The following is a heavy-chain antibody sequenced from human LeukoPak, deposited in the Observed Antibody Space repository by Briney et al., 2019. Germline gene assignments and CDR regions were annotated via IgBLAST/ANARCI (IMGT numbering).Heavy chain of an antibody. CDR2: INPNSGGT. V-gene: IGHV1-2*02. D-gene: IGHD1-26*01. J-gene: IGHJ1*01. CDR3: ARDSGSYEYFQH. Sequence: VASVKVSCKASGYTFTGYYMQWVRQAPGQGLEWMGWINPNSGGTNYEQKFQGRVTMTRDTSISTAYMELSRLRSDDTAVYYCARDSGSYEYFQHWGQGTLVTVSS. CDR1: GYTFTGYY.